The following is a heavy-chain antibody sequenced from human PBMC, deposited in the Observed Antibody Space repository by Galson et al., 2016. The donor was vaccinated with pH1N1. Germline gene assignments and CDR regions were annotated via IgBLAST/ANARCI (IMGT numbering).Heavy chain of an antibody. CDR1: GGTFSSDG. J-gene: IGHJ4*02. Sequence: SVKVSCKASGGTFSSDGVSWVRQARGQGLEWMGWVNTDNGGTKFAAKFQGRVTMSRDRATTTAYMELGSLRSDDTAIYYCAKGAGANYLVDDWGQGTLVIVSS. D-gene: IGHD4/OR15-4a*01. CDR3: AKGAGANYLVDD. V-gene: IGHV1-2*02. CDR2: VNTDNGGT.